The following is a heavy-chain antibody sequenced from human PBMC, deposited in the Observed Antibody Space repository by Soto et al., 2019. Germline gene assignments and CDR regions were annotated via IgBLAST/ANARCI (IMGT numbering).Heavy chain of an antibody. CDR1: GGSISSGGYS. Sequence: QLQLQESGSGLVKPSQTLSLTCTVSGGSISSGGYSWSWIRQTPGKGLEWIGYIYPTGSTYYNPSLKDRATLSIDTSQNQRSPQLTSVPAADTAVYYFARAPPRPAPRWGVWGHGTTDTVSS. D-gene: IGHD3-16*01. V-gene: IGHV4-30-2*01. CDR2: IYPTGST. J-gene: IGHJ6*02. CDR3: ARAPPRPAPRWGV.